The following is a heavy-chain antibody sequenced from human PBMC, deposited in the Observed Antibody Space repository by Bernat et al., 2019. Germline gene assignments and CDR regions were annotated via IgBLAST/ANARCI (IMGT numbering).Heavy chain of an antibody. Sequence: QVQLVQSGAEVKKPGSSVKVSCKASGGTFSSYTISWVRQAPGQGLEWMGRIIPILGIANYAQKFQGRVTITADKSTSTAYMELSSLRSEDTAVYYWASSVYDSSGYYDYWGQGTLVTVSS. J-gene: IGHJ4*02. CDR3: ASSVYDSSGYYDY. CDR2: IIPILGIA. V-gene: IGHV1-69*02. CDR1: GGTFSSYT. D-gene: IGHD3-22*01.